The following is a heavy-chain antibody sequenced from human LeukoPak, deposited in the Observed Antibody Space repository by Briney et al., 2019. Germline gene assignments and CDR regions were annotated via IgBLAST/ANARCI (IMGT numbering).Heavy chain of an antibody. J-gene: IGHJ4*02. CDR2: FDPEDGET. CDR3: ATSHISGISVFY. CDR1: GYTLTELS. V-gene: IGHV1-24*01. Sequence: ASVKVSCKVSGYTLTELSMHWVRQAPGKGLEWVGGFDPEDGETIYAQKFQGRVTMTEDTSTDTAYMELSSLRSEDTAVYYCATSHISGISVFYWGQGTLVTVSS. D-gene: IGHD1-14*01.